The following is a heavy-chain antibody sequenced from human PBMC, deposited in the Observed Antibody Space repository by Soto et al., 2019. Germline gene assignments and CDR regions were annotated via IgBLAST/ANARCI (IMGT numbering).Heavy chain of an antibody. Sequence: GGSLRLSCAASGFMFEEQTMHWVRQAPGKGLEWVSLITWDGNKKYYADSVKGRFTISRDNNKYSLDLQMNSLTADDADLYYCGKGGYFDGGGRQGAWFDSRGQGTQVTVSS. D-gene: IGHD3-22*01. J-gene: IGHJ5*01. V-gene: IGHV3-43*01. CDR2: ITWDGNKK. CDR3: GKGGYFDGGGRQGAWFDS. CDR1: GFMFEEQT.